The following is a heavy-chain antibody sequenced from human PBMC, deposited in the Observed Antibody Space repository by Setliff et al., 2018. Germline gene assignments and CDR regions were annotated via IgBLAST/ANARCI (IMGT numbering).Heavy chain of an antibody. CDR3: AKHGEESKVTTYLAS. D-gene: IGHD4-17*01. J-gene: IGHJ5*02. Sequence: SETLSLTCTVSGDSISSGTYYWGWIRQPPGKGLEWIGGRYYSGHTYYNPSLKSRVAMSVDKAKNQFSLNLRSVSAADTAIYYCAKHGEESKVTTYLASWGQGTLVTVSS. CDR2: RYYSGHT. CDR1: GDSISSGTYY. V-gene: IGHV4-39*01.